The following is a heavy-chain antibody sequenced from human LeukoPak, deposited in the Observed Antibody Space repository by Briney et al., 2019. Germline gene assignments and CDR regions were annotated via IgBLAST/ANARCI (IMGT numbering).Heavy chain of an antibody. Sequence: GASVKVSCKASGCTFTSYGISWVRQAPGQGLEWMGWISAYNGNTNYAQKLQGRVTMTTDTSTSTAYMELRSLRSDDTAVYYCARDLAGAAAGLFDYWGQGTLVTVSS. V-gene: IGHV1-18*01. CDR2: ISAYNGNT. J-gene: IGHJ4*02. CDR3: ARDLAGAAAGLFDY. CDR1: GCTFTSYG. D-gene: IGHD6-13*01.